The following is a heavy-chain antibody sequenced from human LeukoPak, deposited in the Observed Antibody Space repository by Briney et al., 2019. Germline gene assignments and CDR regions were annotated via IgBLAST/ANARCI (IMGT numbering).Heavy chain of an antibody. CDR1: GFTFSSYT. V-gene: IGHV3-48*04. CDR3: ARVPRQWLAHFDY. J-gene: IGHJ4*02. Sequence: GGSLRLSCAASGFTFSSYTMNWVRQAPGKGLEWVSYISSSSGTMYYADSVKGRFTISRDNAKNSLYLQMNSLRAEDTAVYYCARVPRQWLAHFDYWGQGTLVTVSS. D-gene: IGHD6-19*01. CDR2: ISSSSGTM.